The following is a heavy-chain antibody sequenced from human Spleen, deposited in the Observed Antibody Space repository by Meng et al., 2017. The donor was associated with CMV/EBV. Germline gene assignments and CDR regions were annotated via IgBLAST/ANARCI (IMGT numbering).Heavy chain of an antibody. V-gene: IGHV1-8*01. D-gene: IGHD3-22*01. CDR3: ARGKRFSSGRDHYYGMDV. Sequence: ASVKVSCKASGYTFNTYEINWVRQAPGQGLEWMGGMSPSSGNTDYAQKFQGRVTMTRNTSISTAYMELSSLRSEDTAVYYCARGKRFSSGRDHYYGMDVWGQGTTVTVSS. CDR1: GYTFNTYE. CDR2: MSPSSGNT. J-gene: IGHJ6*02.